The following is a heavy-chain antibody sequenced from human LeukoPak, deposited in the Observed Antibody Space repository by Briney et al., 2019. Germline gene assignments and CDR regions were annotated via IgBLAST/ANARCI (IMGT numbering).Heavy chain of an antibody. CDR2: IYTSGST. V-gene: IGHV4-4*07. J-gene: IGHJ5*02. CDR3: ARDVVGPSYYAVVPNWFDP. D-gene: IGHD2-2*01. CDR1: GGSISSYY. Sequence: SETLSLTCTVSGGSISSYYWSWIRQPAGKGLEWIGRIYTSGSTNYNPSLKSRVTMSVDTSKNQFSLKLSSVTAADTAVYYCARDVVGPSYYAVVPNWFDPWGQGTLVTVSS.